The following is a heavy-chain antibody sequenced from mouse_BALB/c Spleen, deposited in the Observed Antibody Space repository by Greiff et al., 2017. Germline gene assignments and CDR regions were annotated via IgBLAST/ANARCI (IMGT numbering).Heavy chain of an antibody. CDR1: GYSITSDYA. Sequence: VQLQESGPGLVKPSQSLSLTCTVTGYSITSDYAWNWIRQFPGNKLEWMGYISYSGSTSYNPSLKSRISITRDTSKNQFFLQLNSVTTEDTATYYCAREWLLPWYFDVWGAGTTVTVSS. D-gene: IGHD2-3*01. CDR2: ISYSGST. CDR3: AREWLLPWYFDV. V-gene: IGHV3-2*02. J-gene: IGHJ1*01.